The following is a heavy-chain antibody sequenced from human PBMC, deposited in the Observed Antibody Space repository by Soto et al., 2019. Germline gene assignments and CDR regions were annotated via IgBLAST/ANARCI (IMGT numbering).Heavy chain of an antibody. Sequence: EVQLVESGGGLVKPGGSLRLSCAASGFTFSSYSMNWVRQAPGKGLEWVSSISSSSSYIYYADSVKGRFTISRDNAKNSMYLQMNSLRAEDTAVYYCARVGYDYGDYPDYWGQGTLVTVSS. CDR3: ARVGYDYGDYPDY. CDR1: GFTFSSYS. J-gene: IGHJ4*02. V-gene: IGHV3-21*01. D-gene: IGHD4-17*01. CDR2: ISSSSSYI.